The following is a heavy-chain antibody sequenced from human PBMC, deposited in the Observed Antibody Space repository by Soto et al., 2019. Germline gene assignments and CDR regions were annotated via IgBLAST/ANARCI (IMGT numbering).Heavy chain of an antibody. V-gene: IGHV3-74*01. J-gene: IGHJ4*02. Sequence: GGSLRLSCAASGFTFSSYWMHWVRQAPGKGLVWVSRINRDGSSTSYADSVKGRFTISRDNAKNTLYLQMNSLRAEDTAVYYCAGETIAAAVDFDYWGQGTLVTVSS. CDR2: INRDGSST. CDR3: AGETIAAAVDFDY. CDR1: GFTFSSYW. D-gene: IGHD6-13*01.